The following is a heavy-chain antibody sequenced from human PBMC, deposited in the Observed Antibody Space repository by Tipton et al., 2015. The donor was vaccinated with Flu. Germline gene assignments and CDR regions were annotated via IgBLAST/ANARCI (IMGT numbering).Heavy chain of an antibody. Sequence: SLRLSCAASGFIFGSSEMNWVRQAPGKGLEWVSYISSSGGTIKYADSVKGRFTISRDDSKRSLYLQMNSLKAEDTAVYYCARVILLLFGMDVWGQGTTVTVSS. CDR1: GFIFGSSE. V-gene: IGHV3-48*03. CDR3: ARVILLLFGMDV. CDR2: ISSSGGTI. J-gene: IGHJ6*02. D-gene: IGHD3-22*01.